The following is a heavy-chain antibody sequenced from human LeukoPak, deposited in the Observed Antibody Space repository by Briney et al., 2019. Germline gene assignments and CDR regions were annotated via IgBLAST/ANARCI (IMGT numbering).Heavy chain of an antibody. V-gene: IGHV4-39*01. CDR1: GGSISSSSYY. D-gene: IGHD4-17*01. Sequence: PSETLSLTCTVSGGSISSSSYYWGWIRQPPGKGLEWIGSIYYSGSTHYNPSLKSRLTIFVDTSKNQFSLKVNSVTAADTAVYYCARNGTVTVSGTKFYYFDYWGQGTLVTVSS. CDR2: IYYSGST. J-gene: IGHJ4*02. CDR3: ARNGTVTVSGTKFYYFDY.